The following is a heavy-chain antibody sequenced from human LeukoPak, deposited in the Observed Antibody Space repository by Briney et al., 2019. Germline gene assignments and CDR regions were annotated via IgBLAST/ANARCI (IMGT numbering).Heavy chain of an antibody. CDR1: GGTFSSYA. V-gene: IGHV1-69*13. Sequence: GASVKASCKPSGGTFSSYALSWVRQAPGQGLEWMGGIIPLFGTASYAQKFEGRVTITADESTSTAYRELSSLRSEDTAVYYCARGLYSGYAGNYGMDVWGQGTTVSVSS. CDR3: ARGLYSGYAGNYGMDV. CDR2: IIPLFGTA. D-gene: IGHD5-12*01. J-gene: IGHJ6*02.